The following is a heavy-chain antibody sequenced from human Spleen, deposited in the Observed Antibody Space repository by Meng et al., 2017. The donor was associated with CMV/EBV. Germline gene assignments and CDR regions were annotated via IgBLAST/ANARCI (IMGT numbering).Heavy chain of an antibody. V-gene: IGHV1-2*04. CDR3: ARGGYSYGWGGSFDY. D-gene: IGHD5-18*01. CDR1: GYTLTGYY. CDR2: INPNSGGT. J-gene: IGHJ4*02. Sequence: SGYTLTGYYMHWVRQAPGQGLEWMGWINPNSGGTNYAQKFQGWVTMTRDTSISTAYMELSRLRSDDTAVYYCARGGYSYGWGGSFDYWGQGTLVTVSS.